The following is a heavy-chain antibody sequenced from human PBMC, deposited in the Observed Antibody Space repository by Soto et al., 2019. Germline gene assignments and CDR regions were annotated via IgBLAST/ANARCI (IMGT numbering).Heavy chain of an antibody. J-gene: IGHJ5*02. D-gene: IGHD2-2*01. CDR1: GGSFSGYY. Sequence: SETLSLTCAVYGGSFSGYYWSWIRQPPGKGLEWIGYIYYSGSTNYNPSLKSRVTISVDTSKNQFSLKLSSVTAADTAVYYCARDLGVYCSSTSCYRGWFDPWGQGTLVTVSS. V-gene: IGHV4-59*12. CDR3: ARDLGVYCSSTSCYRGWFDP. CDR2: IYYSGST.